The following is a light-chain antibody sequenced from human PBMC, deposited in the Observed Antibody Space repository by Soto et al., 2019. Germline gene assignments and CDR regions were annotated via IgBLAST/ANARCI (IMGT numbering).Light chain of an antibody. J-gene: IGKJ1*01. V-gene: IGKV1-5*01. Sequence: DIQMTQSPSTLSASVGDRVTITCRASQSISSWLAWYQQKLGRAPKLLIYEASSLESGVPSRFSGSGSGTEFTLIISGLQPDDFATYYCQHYKSYPWTFGQGTKVDIK. CDR1: QSISSW. CDR3: QHYKSYPWT. CDR2: EAS.